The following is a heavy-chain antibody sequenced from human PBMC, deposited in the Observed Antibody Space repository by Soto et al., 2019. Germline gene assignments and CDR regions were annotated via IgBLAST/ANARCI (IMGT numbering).Heavy chain of an antibody. CDR1: GYTFTSYD. J-gene: IGHJ6*03. CDR3: ARRYYGSGSYYYYYYMEV. D-gene: IGHD3-10*01. Sequence: ASVKVSCKASGYTFTSYDINLVRQATGQGLEWMGWMNPNSGNTGYAQKFQGRVTMTRNTSISTAYMELSSLRSDDTAVYYCARRYYGSGSYYYYYYMEVWGKGTTVTVSS. V-gene: IGHV1-8*01. CDR2: MNPNSGNT.